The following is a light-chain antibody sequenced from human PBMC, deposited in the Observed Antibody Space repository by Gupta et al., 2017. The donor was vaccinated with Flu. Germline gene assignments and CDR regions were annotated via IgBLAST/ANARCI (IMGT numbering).Light chain of an antibody. Sequence: SFTISCTGTSSDVGGYNYVSWYQQHPGKAPKLIIYDVSNRPSGVPSRFSGSRSGNTASLTISGLQAEDEADYYCSSYAGSNTWLFGGGTKLTVL. CDR2: DVS. CDR1: SSDVGGYNY. J-gene: IGLJ3*02. V-gene: IGLV2-11*03. CDR3: SSYAGSNTWL.